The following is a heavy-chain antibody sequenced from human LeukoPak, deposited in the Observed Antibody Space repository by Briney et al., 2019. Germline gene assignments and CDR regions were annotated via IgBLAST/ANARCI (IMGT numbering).Heavy chain of an antibody. CDR2: ISYDGSNK. V-gene: IGHV3-30*18. Sequence: GGSLRLSCAASRFTFSSYGMHWVRQAPGKGLEWVAVISYDGSNKYYADSVKGRFTISRDNSKNTLYLQMNSLRAEDTAVYYCAKSQRLVDYWGQGTLVTVSS. D-gene: IGHD6-25*01. CDR1: RFTFSSYG. CDR3: AKSQRLVDY. J-gene: IGHJ4*02.